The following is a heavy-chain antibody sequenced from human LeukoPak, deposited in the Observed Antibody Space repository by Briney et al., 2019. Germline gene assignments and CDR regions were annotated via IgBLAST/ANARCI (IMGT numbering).Heavy chain of an antibody. CDR1: GGSLANYY. CDR3: ARISGDNSLDY. CDR2: IYYIGGT. Sequence: SEALSLTCTVSGGSLANYYWSWIRQPPGKGPEWIGYIYYIGGTNYTPSLKSRVTISVDTSKNQFSLKLNSVTAADTAVYYCARISGDNSLDYWGQGTLVTVSS. V-gene: IGHV4-59*08. J-gene: IGHJ4*02. D-gene: IGHD7-27*01.